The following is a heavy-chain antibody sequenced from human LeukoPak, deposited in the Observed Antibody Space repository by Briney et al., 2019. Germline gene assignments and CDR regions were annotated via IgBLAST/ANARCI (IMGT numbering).Heavy chain of an antibody. D-gene: IGHD6-19*01. J-gene: IGHJ3*02. Sequence: GGSLRLSCAASGFTFSDYYMNWIRQAPGEGLEWISYISSSGGTIYYADSVKGRFTIPRDNAKNSLYLQMNSLRAEDTAVYYCAGYSSGWFGAFHIWGQGTMVTVSS. CDR2: ISSSGGTI. CDR1: GFTFSDYY. V-gene: IGHV3-11*04. CDR3: AGYSSGWFGAFHI.